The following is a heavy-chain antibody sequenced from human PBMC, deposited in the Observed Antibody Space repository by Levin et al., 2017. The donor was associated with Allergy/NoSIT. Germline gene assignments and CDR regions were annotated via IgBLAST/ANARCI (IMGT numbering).Heavy chain of an antibody. CDR1: GGSISSYY. CDR2: IYYSGST. D-gene: IGHD3-9*01. Sequence: PSETLSLTCTVSGGSISSYYWSWIRQPPGKGLEWIGYIYYSGSTNYNPSLKSRVTISVDTSKNQFSLKLSSVTAADTAVYYCARDPGKDILTGYHYYYMDVWGKGTTVTVSS. J-gene: IGHJ6*03. CDR3: ARDPGKDILTGYHYYYMDV. V-gene: IGHV4-59*01.